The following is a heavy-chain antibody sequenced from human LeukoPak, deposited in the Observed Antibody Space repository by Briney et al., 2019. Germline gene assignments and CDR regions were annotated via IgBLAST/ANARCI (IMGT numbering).Heavy chain of an antibody. CDR3: ARLHGAYPFDY. J-gene: IGHJ4*02. Sequence: PGGSLRLSCAASGFTFSSYSMNWVRQAPGKGLEWISYISSSGPTIYYADSVKGRFTISRDNAKNSVFLQMNSLRAEDTAVYYCARLHGAYPFDYWGQGTLVTVSS. CDR2: ISSSGPTI. CDR1: GFTFSSYS. D-gene: IGHD4/OR15-4a*01. V-gene: IGHV3-48*01.